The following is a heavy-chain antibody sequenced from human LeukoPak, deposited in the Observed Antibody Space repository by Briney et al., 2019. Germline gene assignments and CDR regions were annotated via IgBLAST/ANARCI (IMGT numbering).Heavy chain of an antibody. CDR1: GYSFTSYD. V-gene: IGHV1-8*01. Sequence: ASVKVSRKASGYSFTSYDINWVRQANGQGLELKGWMNPNSGNTGYVQKFQGRVTMTRNTSISTVYMELSSLRSEDTAMYYCARGQGRVRGVIIKNNWFDPWGQGTLVTVSS. D-gene: IGHD3-10*01. CDR2: MNPNSGNT. J-gene: IGHJ5*02. CDR3: ARGQGRVRGVIIKNNWFDP.